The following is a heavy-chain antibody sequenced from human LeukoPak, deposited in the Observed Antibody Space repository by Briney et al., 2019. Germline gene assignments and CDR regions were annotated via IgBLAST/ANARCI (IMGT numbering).Heavy chain of an antibody. CDR3: AKDRSYSMSYSAH. J-gene: IGHJ4*02. CDR2: ISWNSGSI. V-gene: IGHV3-9*03. Sequence: GRSLRLSCAASGFTFDDYAMHWVRQAPGKGLEWVSGISWNSGSIGYGDSVKGRFTISRDNAKNSLYLQMNSLRAEDMALYYCAKDRSYSMSYSAHWGQGTLVTVSS. D-gene: IGHD1-26*01. CDR1: GFTFDDYA.